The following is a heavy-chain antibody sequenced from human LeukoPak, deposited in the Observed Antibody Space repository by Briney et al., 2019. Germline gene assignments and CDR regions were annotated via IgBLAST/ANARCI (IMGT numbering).Heavy chain of an antibody. J-gene: IGHJ3*02. V-gene: IGHV3-7*01. D-gene: IGHD2-21*02. Sequence: GGSLRLSCAASGFTFSSYYMSWVRQPPGKGLEWVANIKQDGSERDYVDSVKGRFTISRDNAKKSVYLQMNSLRVEDTAVYFCAREHRGAYCGGDCYSAFDIWGQGTMVTVSS. CDR2: IKQDGSER. CDR1: GFTFSSYY. CDR3: AREHRGAYCGGDCYSAFDI.